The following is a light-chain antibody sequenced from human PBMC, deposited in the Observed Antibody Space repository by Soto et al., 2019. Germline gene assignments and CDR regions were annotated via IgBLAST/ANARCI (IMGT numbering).Light chain of an antibody. CDR1: QGIRND. J-gene: IGKJ2*01. V-gene: IGKV1-17*01. Sequence: DIQMTQSPSSLSASVGDRVTITCRASQGIRNDLAWYQLKLGKVPKCLIYDASSLQSGVPSRFSGSGSGTEFTLTISSLQPEDFATYSCLQHNSYPYTFGQGTKLEIK. CDR2: DAS. CDR3: LQHNSYPYT.